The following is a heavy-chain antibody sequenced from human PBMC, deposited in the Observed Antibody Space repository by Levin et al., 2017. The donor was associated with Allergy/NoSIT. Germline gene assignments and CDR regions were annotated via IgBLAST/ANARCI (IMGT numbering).Heavy chain of an antibody. CDR1: GFTVSSNY. CDR2: IYSGGST. CDR3: ARAIAARNYYYMDV. J-gene: IGHJ6*03. D-gene: IGHD6-6*01. V-gene: IGHV3-53*01. Sequence: GGSLRLSCAASGFTVSSNYMSWVRQAPGKGLEWVSVIYSGGSTYYADSVKGRFTISRDNSKNTLYLQMNSLRAEDTAVYYCARAIAARNYYYMDVWGKGTTVTVSS.